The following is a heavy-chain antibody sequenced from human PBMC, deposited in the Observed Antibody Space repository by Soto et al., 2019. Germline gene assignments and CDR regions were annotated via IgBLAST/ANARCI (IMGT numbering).Heavy chain of an antibody. CDR2: INPNSGGT. D-gene: IGHD6-13*01. CDR1: GYTFTGYY. CDR3: ARDAAAGGPLCYYCGMDV. J-gene: IGHJ6*02. Sequence: GASVKVSCKASGYTFTGYYMHWVRQAPGQGLEWMGWINPNSGGTNYAQKFQGRVTMTRDTSISTAYRELSRLRSDDTAVYYCARDAAAGGPLCYYCGMDVWGQGTTVTVSS. V-gene: IGHV1-2*02.